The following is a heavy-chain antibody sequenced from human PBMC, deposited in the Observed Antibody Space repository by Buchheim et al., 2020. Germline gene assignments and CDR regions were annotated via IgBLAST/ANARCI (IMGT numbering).Heavy chain of an antibody. CDR3: AKDQRWLQFAADY. CDR2: ISYDGSNK. D-gene: IGHD5-24*01. Sequence: QVQLVESGGGVVQPGRSLRLSCAASGFTFSSYGMHWVRQAPGKGLEWVAVISYDGSNKYYADSVKRRFTISRDNSKNTLYLQMNSLRAEDTAVYYCAKDQRWLQFAADYWGQGTL. CDR1: GFTFSSYG. J-gene: IGHJ4*02. V-gene: IGHV3-30*18.